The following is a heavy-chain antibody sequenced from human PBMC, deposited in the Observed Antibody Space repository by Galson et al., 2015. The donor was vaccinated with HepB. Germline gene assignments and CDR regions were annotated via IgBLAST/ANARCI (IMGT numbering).Heavy chain of an antibody. CDR1: GYTLTELS. Sequence: SVKVSCKVSGYTLTELSMHWVRQAPGEGLEWMGGFDPEDGETIYAQKFQGRVTMTEDTSTDTAYMELSSLRSEDTAVYYCATTLGYYDSSGFHFDYWGQGTLVTVSS. V-gene: IGHV1-24*01. CDR3: ATTLGYYDSSGFHFDY. CDR2: FDPEDGET. J-gene: IGHJ4*02. D-gene: IGHD3-22*01.